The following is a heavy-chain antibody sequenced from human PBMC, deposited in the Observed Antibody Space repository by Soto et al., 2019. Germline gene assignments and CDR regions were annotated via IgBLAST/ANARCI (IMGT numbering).Heavy chain of an antibody. CDR3: AKEWWFGGNYQYYFDY. Sequence: QVQLVESGGGVVQPGRSLRLSCAASGFTFSSYGMHWVRQAPGKGLEWVAVISYDGSNKYYADSVKGRFTISRDNSKNTLYLQTNSLRAEDTAVYYCAKEWWFGGNYQYYFDYWGQGTLVTVSS. D-gene: IGHD2-15*01. CDR2: ISYDGSNK. CDR1: GFTFSSYG. J-gene: IGHJ4*02. V-gene: IGHV3-30*18.